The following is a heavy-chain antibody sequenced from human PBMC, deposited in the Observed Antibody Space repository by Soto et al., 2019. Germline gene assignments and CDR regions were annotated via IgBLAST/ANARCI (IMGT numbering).Heavy chain of an antibody. CDR1: GYTFTTYG. J-gene: IGHJ6*02. CDR3: ARDLGRITILDV. Sequence: ASVKVSCKASGYTFTTYGISWVRQAPGQGLEWMGIINPSGGSTSYAQKFQGRVTMTRDTSTSTVYMELSSLRSEDTAVYYCARDLGRITILDVWGQGNTVTVSS. D-gene: IGHD3-3*01. V-gene: IGHV1-46*01. CDR2: INPSGGST.